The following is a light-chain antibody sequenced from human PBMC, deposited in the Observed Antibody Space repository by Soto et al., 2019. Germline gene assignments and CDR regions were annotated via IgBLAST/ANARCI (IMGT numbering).Light chain of an antibody. CDR3: QVWDISIV. CDR1: NIGSKN. J-gene: IGLJ2*01. Sequence: SYELTQPLSVSVALGQTARITCGGNNIGSKNVHWYQQKPGQAPVLVIYRDSNRPSGIPERFSGSNSGNTATLTISRAQAGDEADYYCQVWDISIVFGGGTQLTVL. CDR2: RDS. V-gene: IGLV3-9*01.